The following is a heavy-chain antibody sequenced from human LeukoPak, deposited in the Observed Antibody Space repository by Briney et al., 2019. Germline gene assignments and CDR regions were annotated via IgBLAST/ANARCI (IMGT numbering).Heavy chain of an antibody. CDR3: ARSSRSWYANFDY. CDR2: INHSGST. V-gene: IGHV4-34*01. Sequence: PSETLSLTCAVYGGPFSGYYWSWIRQPPGKGLEWIGEINHSGSTNYNPSLKSRVTISVDTSKNQFSLKLSSVTAADTAVYYCARSSRSWYANFDYWGQGTLVTVSS. D-gene: IGHD6-13*01. J-gene: IGHJ4*02. CDR1: GGPFSGYY.